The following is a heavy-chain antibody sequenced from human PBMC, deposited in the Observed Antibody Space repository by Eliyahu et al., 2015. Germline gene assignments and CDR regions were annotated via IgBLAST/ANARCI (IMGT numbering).Heavy chain of an antibody. J-gene: IGHJ6*02. CDR3: ARRVPLMYGMDV. CDR2: INHSGKP. V-gene: IGHV4-34*01. Sequence: QVQLQQWGAGLLKPSETLSLTCAVYGGSFSGYYWSWIRQPPGKGLEWIGEINHSGKPQLQPAPQRSITQTVDTSQKQFSLKVSSVTAADTAVYYCARRVPLMYGMDVWGQGTTVTVSS. CDR1: GGSFSGYY.